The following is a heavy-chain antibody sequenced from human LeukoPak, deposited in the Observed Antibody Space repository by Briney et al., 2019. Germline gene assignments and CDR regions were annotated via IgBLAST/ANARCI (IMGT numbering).Heavy chain of an antibody. J-gene: IGHJ4*02. CDR2: IIPIFGTA. D-gene: IGHD3-22*01. CDR3: ARASYYYDSSGYYY. V-gene: IGHV1-69*05. CDR1: GCTFSSYA. Sequence: SVKVSCKASGCTFSSYAISWVRQAPGQGLEWMGRIIPIFGTANYAQKFQGRVTITTDESTSTAYMELSSLRSEDTAVYYCARASYYYDSSGYYYWGQGTLVTVSS.